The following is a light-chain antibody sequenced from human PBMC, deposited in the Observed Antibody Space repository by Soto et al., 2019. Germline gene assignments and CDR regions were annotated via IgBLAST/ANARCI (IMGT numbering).Light chain of an antibody. CDR2: NAS. CDR3: QQCNLYWT. J-gene: IGKJ1*01. CDR1: QTIGNW. V-gene: IGKV1-5*03. Sequence: DIQMTQSPSTLPASVGDRVTITCRASQTIGNWLAWYQQKPGKVPKLLIYNASTLESGAPSRFGGSGSGTEFTLTISSLQPDDFATYYCQQCNLYWTFGQGTKVEIK.